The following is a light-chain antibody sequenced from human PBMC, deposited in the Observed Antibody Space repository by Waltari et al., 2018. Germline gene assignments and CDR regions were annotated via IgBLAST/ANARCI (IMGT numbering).Light chain of an antibody. CDR2: DVS. CDR3: HQRSTWPWT. J-gene: IGKJ1*01. CDR1: QSVSTF. V-gene: IGKV3-11*01. Sequence: EIVLTQSPATLSLSPGARATLSCRASQSVSTFLAWYQQKPGQAPRLLIYDVSNRATGTPARFSGSGSGTDFTLTISTLAPEDFAVYYCHQRSTWPWTFGQGTKVEIK.